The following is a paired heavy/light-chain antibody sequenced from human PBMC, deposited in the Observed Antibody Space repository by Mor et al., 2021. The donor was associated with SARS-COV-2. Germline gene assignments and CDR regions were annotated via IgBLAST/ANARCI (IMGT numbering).Light chain of an antibody. Sequence: EIVMTQSPATLSVSPGERATLSCRASQSVSSNLAWYQQKPGQAPRLLIYGASTRATGIPARFSGSGSGTEFTLTISSLQSEDFAVYYCQQYNNGLLYTFGQGTKLEIK. V-gene: IGKV3-15*01. J-gene: IGKJ2*01. CDR1: QSVSSN. CDR3: QQYNNGLLYT. CDR2: GAS.
Heavy chain of an antibody. D-gene: IGHD3-10*01. CDR2: IYTSGST. CDR3: ARETYYYGSGSGFDY. Sequence: QVQLQESGPGLVKPSETLSLTCAVSGGSISSYHWSWIRQPAGKGLEWIGRIYTSGSTKYNPSLKSRVTMSVDTSKNQFSLKLSSVTAADTAVYYCARETYYYGSGSGFDYWGQGTLVTVSS. V-gene: IGHV4-4*07. CDR1: GGSISSYH. J-gene: IGHJ4*02.